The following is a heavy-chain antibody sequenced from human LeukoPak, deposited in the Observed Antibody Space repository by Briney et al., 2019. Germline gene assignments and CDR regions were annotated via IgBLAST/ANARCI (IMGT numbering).Heavy chain of an antibody. Sequence: SETLSLICAVSGYSISSGYYWGRIRPPPGKGLEWIGSIYHSGSTYYNPSLKSRVTISVDTSKNQFSLKLSSVTAADTAVYYCARLRNYYDSSGDDYWGQGTLVTVSS. CDR2: IYHSGST. D-gene: IGHD3-22*01. CDR1: GYSISSGYY. V-gene: IGHV4-38-2*01. CDR3: ARLRNYYDSSGDDY. J-gene: IGHJ4*02.